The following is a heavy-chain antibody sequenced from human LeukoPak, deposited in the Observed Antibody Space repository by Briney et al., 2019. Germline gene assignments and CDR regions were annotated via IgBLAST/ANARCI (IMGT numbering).Heavy chain of an antibody. D-gene: IGHD2-21*02. J-gene: IGHJ4*02. CDR3: VREDTPATANY. V-gene: IGHV3-23*01. Sequence: GGSLRLSCAASGFNFANHAMSWVRQTPGKGLEWVSAISGGGDITYYADSVTGRFTISRDNSKDTLFLQLHSLRPGDTAVYYCVREDTPATANYWGQGTLVTISS. CDR1: GFNFANHA. CDR2: ISGGGDIT.